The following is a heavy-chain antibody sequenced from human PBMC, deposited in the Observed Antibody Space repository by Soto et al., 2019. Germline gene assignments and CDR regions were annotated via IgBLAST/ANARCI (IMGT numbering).Heavy chain of an antibody. J-gene: IGHJ4*02. V-gene: IGHV3-21*01. CDR2: ISSSSSYI. CDR3: ARMWIYYDSSGYPSFDY. Sequence: GGSLRLSCAASGFTFSSYSMNWVRQAPGKGLEWVSSISSSSSYIYYAESVKGRFTISRDNAKNSLYLQMNSLRAEDTAVYYCARMWIYYDSSGYPSFDYWGQGTLVTVSS. D-gene: IGHD3-22*01. CDR1: GFTFSSYS.